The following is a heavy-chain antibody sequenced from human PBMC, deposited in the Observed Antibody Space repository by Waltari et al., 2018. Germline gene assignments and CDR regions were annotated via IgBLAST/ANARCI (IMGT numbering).Heavy chain of an antibody. D-gene: IGHD3-10*01. Sequence: EVQLVQSGAEVKKPGATVKISCKASGYTCIDYCMHWVQQVPGKGLEWVGRIDPEDGETVYAEKFQGRVTITADTSTDTSYLELSSLRSDDTAVYYCAPLPGGSGQTFDYWGQGTLLTVSS. CDR3: APLPGGSGQTFDY. J-gene: IGHJ4*02. CDR1: GYTCIDYC. V-gene: IGHV1-69-2*01. CDR2: IDPEDGET.